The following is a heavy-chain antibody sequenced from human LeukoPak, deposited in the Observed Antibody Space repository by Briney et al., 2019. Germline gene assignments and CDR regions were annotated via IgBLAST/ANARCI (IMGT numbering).Heavy chain of an antibody. CDR3: ARSHRRGDAFDI. CDR1: GGTFSSYV. J-gene: IGHJ3*02. V-gene: IGHV1-46*01. CDR2: INPSDGST. Sequence: GASVKVSCKASGGTFSSYVISWVRQAPGQGLEWMGVINPSDGSTTHAQKLQGGVSMTRDTSTSTFYMELSSLRSEDTAMFYCARSHRRGDAFDIWGQGTMVTVSS.